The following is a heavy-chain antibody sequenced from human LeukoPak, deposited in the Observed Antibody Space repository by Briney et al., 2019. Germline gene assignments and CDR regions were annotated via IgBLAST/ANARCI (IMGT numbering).Heavy chain of an antibody. V-gene: IGHV3-74*01. CDR1: GFTFSNYW. J-gene: IGHJ4*02. D-gene: IGHD3-16*01. CDR2: INSDGINT. CDR3: AKIPQVATYTVPNFDF. Sequence: GGSLRLSCAASGFTFSNYWMHWVPQAPGKGLVWVSRINSDGINTSYADSVKGRFTISRDNSKNTLYLQMNSLRAEDTAVYYCAKIPQVATYTVPNFDFWGQGALVTVSS.